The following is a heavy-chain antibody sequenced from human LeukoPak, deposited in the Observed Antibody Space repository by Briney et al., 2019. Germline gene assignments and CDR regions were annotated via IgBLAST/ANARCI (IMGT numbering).Heavy chain of an antibody. CDR3: TRDHRDDWNPGYYFDY. D-gene: IGHD1-1*01. J-gene: IGHJ4*02. Sequence: GGSLRLSCAAPGFTVSSTYMNWVRQAPGKGLEWVGFIKTQVYGGTTEYGASVKGRFTISRDDSRAIAYLQMNSLKTEDTAVYFCTRDHRDDWNPGYYFDYWGQGALVTVSS. V-gene: IGHV3-49*04. CDR1: GFTVSSTY. CDR2: IKTQVYGGTT.